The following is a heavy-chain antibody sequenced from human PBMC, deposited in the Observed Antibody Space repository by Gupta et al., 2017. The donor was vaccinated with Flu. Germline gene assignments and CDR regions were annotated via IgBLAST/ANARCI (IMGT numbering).Heavy chain of an antibody. Sequence: YAMHWVRQAPGKGLEWVSGISWNSGSIGYADSGKGRFTISRDNAKNSLYLQMNSLRAEDTALYYCAKDSSGSYYGGGLDYWGQGTLVTVSS. V-gene: IGHV3-9*01. D-gene: IGHD1-26*01. CDR2: ISWNSGSI. CDR3: AKDSSGSYYGGGLDY. CDR1: YA. J-gene: IGHJ4*02.